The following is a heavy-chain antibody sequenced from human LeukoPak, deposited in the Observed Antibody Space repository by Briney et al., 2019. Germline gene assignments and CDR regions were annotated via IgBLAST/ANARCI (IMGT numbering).Heavy chain of an antibody. V-gene: IGHV4-4*07. CDR1: GGSLSSYY. D-gene: IGHD3-3*01. CDR3: ARGYGLEWLFTFDP. CDR2: IYTSGST. J-gene: IGHJ5*02. Sequence: SETLSLTCTVSGGSLSSYYWSWIRQPAGKGLEWIGRIYTSGSTNYNPSLKSRVTMSVDTSKNQFSLKLSSVTAADTAVYYCARGYGLEWLFTFDPWGQGTLVTVSS.